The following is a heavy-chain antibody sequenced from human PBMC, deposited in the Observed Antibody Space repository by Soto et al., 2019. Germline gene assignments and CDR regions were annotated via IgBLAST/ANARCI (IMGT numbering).Heavy chain of an antibody. CDR3: ARPEYAIFGVVANAFDI. CDR1: GGSFSGYY. D-gene: IGHD3-3*01. V-gene: IGHV4-34*01. Sequence: PSETLSLTCAVYGGSFSGYYWSWIRQPPGKGLEWIGEINHSGSTNYNPSLKSRVTISVDTSKNQFSLKLSSVTAADTAVYYCARPEYAIFGVVANAFDIWGQGTMVTVSS. CDR2: INHSGST. J-gene: IGHJ3*02.